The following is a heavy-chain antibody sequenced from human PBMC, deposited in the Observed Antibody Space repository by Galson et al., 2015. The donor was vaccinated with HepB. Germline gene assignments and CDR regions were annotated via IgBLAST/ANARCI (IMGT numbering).Heavy chain of an antibody. Sequence: SCKASGGTFSSYAISWVRQAPGQGLEWMGGIIPIFGTANYAQKFQGRVTITADESTSTAYMELSSLRSEDTAVYYCALGRATDDSSGYYISGYFDYWGQGTLVTVSS. D-gene: IGHD3-22*01. J-gene: IGHJ4*02. CDR1: GGTFSSYA. V-gene: IGHV1-69*01. CDR2: IIPIFGTA. CDR3: ALGRATDDSSGYYISGYFDY.